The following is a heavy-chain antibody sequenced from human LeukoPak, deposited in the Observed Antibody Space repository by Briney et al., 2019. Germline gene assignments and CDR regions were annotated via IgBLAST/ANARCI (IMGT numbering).Heavy chain of an antibody. CDR2: FIPMFNTA. J-gene: IGHJ4*02. Sequence: SVKVSCKASGYTFTSYGISWVRQAPGQGLEWMGGFIPMFNTANYAQKFQGRVTITADESTTTAYMELSSLRSEDTAVYYCARDRGEDCSSTSCYTLDYWGQGTLVTVSS. V-gene: IGHV1-69*13. D-gene: IGHD2-2*02. CDR1: GYTFTSYG. CDR3: ARDRGEDCSSTSCYTLDY.